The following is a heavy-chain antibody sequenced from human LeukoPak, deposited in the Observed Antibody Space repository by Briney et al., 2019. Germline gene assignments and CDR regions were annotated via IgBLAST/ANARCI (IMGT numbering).Heavy chain of an antibody. Sequence: GGSLRLSCAASGFTFTSYSMNWVRQAPGRGLEWVSSISSSSTYIYYADSVKGRFTISRDNAKNSLYLHMNSLRAEDTAVYYCARGSGYYYDSSSVDDWGQGTLVTVSS. D-gene: IGHD3-22*01. J-gene: IGHJ4*02. CDR2: ISSSSTYI. CDR1: GFTFTSYS. CDR3: ARGSGYYYDSSSVDD. V-gene: IGHV3-21*01.